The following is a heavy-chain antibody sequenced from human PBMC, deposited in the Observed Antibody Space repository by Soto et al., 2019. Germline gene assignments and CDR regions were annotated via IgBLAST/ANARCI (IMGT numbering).Heavy chain of an antibody. CDR1: GFTFSTYA. V-gene: IGHV3-23*01. Sequence: EVQLLESGGGLVQPGGSLRLSCAASGFTFSTYAMSWVRQAPGKGLEWVSTITTSGGNTYYADSVQGRFTISRDNSKNTLYLQMNSRRAEDTAVYYCAGRYCTNAVCYTNSSYYIDVWGKGTTVPVSS. D-gene: IGHD2-8*01. J-gene: IGHJ6*03. CDR3: AGRYCTNAVCYTNSSYYIDV. CDR2: ITTSGGNT.